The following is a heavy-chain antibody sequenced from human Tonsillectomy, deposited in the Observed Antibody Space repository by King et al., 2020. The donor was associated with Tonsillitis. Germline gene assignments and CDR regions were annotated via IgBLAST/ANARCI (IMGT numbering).Heavy chain of an antibody. CDR3: AREWGYYDSSGYYNWFDP. J-gene: IGHJ5*02. CDR1: GFTFSSYW. V-gene: IGHV3-7*01. Sequence: DVQLVESGGGLVQPGGSLRLSCAASGFTFSSYWMSWVRQAPGKGLEWVANIKQVGSEKYYVDSVKGRFTISRDNAKNSLYLQMNSLRAEDTAVYYCAREWGYYDSSGYYNWFDPWGQGTLVTVSS. CDR2: IKQVGSEK. D-gene: IGHD3-22*01.